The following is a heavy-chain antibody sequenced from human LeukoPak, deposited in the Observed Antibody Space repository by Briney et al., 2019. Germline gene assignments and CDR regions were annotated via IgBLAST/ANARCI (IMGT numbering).Heavy chain of an antibody. Sequence: ASVKVSCKASGYTFTSYGISWVRQAPGQGLEWMGWISAYNSNTNYAQKLQGRVTMTTDTSTSTAYMELRSLRSDDTAVYYCAGDRGSWYREAFDIWGQGTMVTVSS. V-gene: IGHV1-18*01. J-gene: IGHJ3*02. D-gene: IGHD6-13*01. CDR1: GYTFTSYG. CDR3: AGDRGSWYREAFDI. CDR2: ISAYNSNT.